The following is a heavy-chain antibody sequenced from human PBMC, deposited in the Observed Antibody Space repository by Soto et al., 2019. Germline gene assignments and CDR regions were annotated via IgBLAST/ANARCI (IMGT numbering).Heavy chain of an antibody. CDR1: GGIFSTYA. J-gene: IGHJ4*02. Sequence: QVQLVQSGAEVKEPGSSVKVSCKASGGIFSTYAISWLRQAPGQGLEWMGGIIPIFGTPNYAQRFQGRVTITADESTSTAYMELSRLRSEDTAVYYCARHRDDYGSGNYYNRIDFWGQGTLVTVSS. D-gene: IGHD3-10*01. CDR3: ARHRDDYGSGNYYNRIDF. CDR2: IIPIFGTP. V-gene: IGHV1-69*01.